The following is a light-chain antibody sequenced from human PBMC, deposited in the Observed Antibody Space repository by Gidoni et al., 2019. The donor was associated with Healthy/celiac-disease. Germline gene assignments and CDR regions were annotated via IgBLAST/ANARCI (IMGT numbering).Light chain of an antibody. V-gene: IGKV3-15*01. CDR1: QSVSSH. J-gene: IGKJ5*01. CDR3: QQYNNWIT. CDR2: GAS. Sequence: EIVMTQSTATMSVSPGERATLYCRASQSVSSHLAWYQQNPGQAPRLLIYGASTRATCINARFICSGSGTEFTLTIRRLHSEDCAVYYCQQYNNWITFGPWTRLEIK.